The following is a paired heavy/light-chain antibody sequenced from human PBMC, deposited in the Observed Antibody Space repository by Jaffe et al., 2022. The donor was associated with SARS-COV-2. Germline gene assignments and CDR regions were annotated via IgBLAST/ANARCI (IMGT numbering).Heavy chain of an antibody. J-gene: IGHJ6*02. D-gene: IGHD2-15*01. CDR2: INPSGGST. V-gene: IGHV1-46*01. CDR3: ARELVVVAAQGWYYYGMDV. Sequence: QVQLVQSGAEVKKPGASVKVSCKASGYTFTSYYMHWVRQAPGQGLEWMGIINPSGGSTSYAQKFQGRVTMTRDTSTSTVYMELSSLRSEDTAVYYCARELVVVAAQGWYYYGMDVWGQGTTVTVSS. CDR1: GYTFTSYY.
Light chain of an antibody. Sequence: QSALTQPASVSGSPGQSITISCTGTSSDVGGYNYVSWYQQHPGKAPKLMIYEVSNRPSGVPDRFSGSKSGNTASLTISGLQAEDEADYYCSSYTSSSTWVFGGGTKLTVL. CDR2: EVS. V-gene: IGLV2-14*01. CDR1: SSDVGGYNY. CDR3: SSYTSSSTWV. J-gene: IGLJ3*02.